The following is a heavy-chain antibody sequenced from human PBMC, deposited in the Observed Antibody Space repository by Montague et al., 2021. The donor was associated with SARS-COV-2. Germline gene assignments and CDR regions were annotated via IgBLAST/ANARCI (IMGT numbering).Heavy chain of an antibody. CDR2: VRSSGGSP. J-gene: IGHJ4*02. CDR1: GFIFSSFA. V-gene: IGHV3-23*01. CDR3: AKDMWDLYYFDY. D-gene: IGHD1-26*01. Sequence: SLRLSCAASGFIFSSFAMSWVRQAPGKGLEWVSAVRSSGGSPNYADSVKGRFIIYRDNSNNMLYLQMNGLRAEDTAVYYCAKDMWDLYYFDYWGQGTLVTVSS.